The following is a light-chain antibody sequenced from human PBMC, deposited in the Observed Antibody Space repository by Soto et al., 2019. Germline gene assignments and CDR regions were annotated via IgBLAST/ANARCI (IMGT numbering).Light chain of an antibody. V-gene: IGKV3-20*01. J-gene: IGKJ1*01. CDR3: QQYCSSRWT. Sequence: EIVLTQSPGTLSLSPGERATLSCRASQSVSSAYLAWYQQKLGQAPRLLIYGSSNRATGSPDTFSGSGSGTDFTLTISTLEPEDFAVYYCQQYCSSRWTFGQGTKVDSK. CDR2: GSS. CDR1: QSVSSAY.